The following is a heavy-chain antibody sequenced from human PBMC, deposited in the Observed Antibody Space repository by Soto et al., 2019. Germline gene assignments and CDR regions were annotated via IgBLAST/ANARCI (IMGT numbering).Heavy chain of an antibody. CDR2: ISGSGGST. J-gene: IGHJ4*02. Sequence: GGSLRLSCAASGFTFSSYAMSRVRQAPGKGLEWVPAISGSGGSTYYADSLKGRFTISRDNTKNTLYLQMNSLRAEDTAVYYCERSNWNDVFAFDFWGQGTLVTVSS. V-gene: IGHV3-23*01. CDR1: GFTFSSYA. D-gene: IGHD1-1*01. CDR3: ERSNWNDVFAFDF.